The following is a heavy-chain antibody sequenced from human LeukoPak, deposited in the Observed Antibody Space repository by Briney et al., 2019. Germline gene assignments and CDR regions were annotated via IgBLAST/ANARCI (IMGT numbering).Heavy chain of an antibody. V-gene: IGHV4-59*01. D-gene: IGHD6-19*01. CDR2: IYDSGST. CDR1: GGSMSSYY. CDR3: ARRSRGWSFDY. J-gene: IGHJ4*02. Sequence: PSETLSLTCTVSGGSMSSYYWSWIRQPPGKGREWIGYIYDSGSTNYNPSLKSRVTISVDTSKNQFSLKLSSVTAADTAVYYCARRSRGWSFDYWGQGTLVTVSS.